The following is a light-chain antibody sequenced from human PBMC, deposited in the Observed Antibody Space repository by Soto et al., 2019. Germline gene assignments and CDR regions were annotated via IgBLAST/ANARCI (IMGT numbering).Light chain of an antibody. CDR1: QSIIIW. CDR2: DAS. J-gene: IGKJ5*01. V-gene: IGKV1-5*01. CDR3: QQFHSFPIT. Sequence: DIQMTQSPSTLSASTGDRVTITCRASQSIIIWLAWYQQKPGKAPKFLINDASRLESGVPSRFTGSGSGTEFTLTISNLQPDDFATYYCQQFHSFPITFGQGTRLEIK.